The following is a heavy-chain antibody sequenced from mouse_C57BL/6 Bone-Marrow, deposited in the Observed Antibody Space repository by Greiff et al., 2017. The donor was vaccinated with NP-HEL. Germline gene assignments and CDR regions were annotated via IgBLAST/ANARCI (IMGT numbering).Heavy chain of an antibody. D-gene: IGHD1-1*01. Sequence: EVKLVESGGGLVQPGGSLKLSCAASGFTFSDYYMYWVRQTPEKRLEWVAYISNGGGSTYYPDTVKGRFTISRDNAKNTLYLQMSRLKSEDTAMYYCARQVIFITTVVATYYYAMDYWGQGTSVTVSS. CDR2: ISNGGGST. J-gene: IGHJ4*01. CDR3: ARQVIFITTVVATYYYAMDY. CDR1: GFTFSDYY. V-gene: IGHV5-12*01.